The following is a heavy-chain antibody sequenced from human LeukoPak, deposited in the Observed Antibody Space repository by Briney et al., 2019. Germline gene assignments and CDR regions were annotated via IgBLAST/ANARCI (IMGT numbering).Heavy chain of an antibody. J-gene: IGHJ5*02. Sequence: ASVKVSCKASGYTFTSYAMHSVRQAPGQRLEWMGWINVGNGNTKYSQKFQGRVTITRDTYASTAYMELSSLRSEDTAVYYCARDPCSSTSCYGNWFDPWGQGTLVTVSS. CDR1: GYTFTSYA. D-gene: IGHD2-2*01. CDR3: ARDPCSSTSCYGNWFDP. V-gene: IGHV1-3*01. CDR2: INVGNGNT.